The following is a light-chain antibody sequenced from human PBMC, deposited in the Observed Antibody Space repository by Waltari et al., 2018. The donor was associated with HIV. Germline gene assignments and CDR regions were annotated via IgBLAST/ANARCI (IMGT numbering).Light chain of an antibody. CDR1: QSVSSN. V-gene: IGKV3-15*01. J-gene: IGKJ1*01. Sequence: EIVMTQSPATLSVSPGERATLSCRASQSVSSNLAWYHHKPGQAPRLLIYDASTRATGIPARFSGSGSGTEFTLTISSLQSEDFAVYYCQQYNSWPGTFGQGTKVEIK. CDR3: QQYNSWPGT. CDR2: DAS.